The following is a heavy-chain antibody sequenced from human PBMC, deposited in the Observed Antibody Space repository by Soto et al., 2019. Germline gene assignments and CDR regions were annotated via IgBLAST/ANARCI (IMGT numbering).Heavy chain of an antibody. D-gene: IGHD4-17*01. V-gene: IGHV3-23*01. J-gene: IGHJ5*02. CDR1: ALTSSTYA. CDR2: VSGSGGNT. Sequence: GESLRLSCAASALTSSTYATRWVRQAPGKGLEWVSGVSGSGGNTDYADSERGRVPISIDKYKNMLYLQMNSLRAEDTAVYYCAKRRTTVSTVLDRWGQGTLVTVSS. CDR3: AKRRTTVSTVLDR.